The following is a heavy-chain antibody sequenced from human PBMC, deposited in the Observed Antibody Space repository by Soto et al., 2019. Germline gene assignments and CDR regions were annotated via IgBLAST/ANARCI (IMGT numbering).Heavy chain of an antibody. J-gene: IGHJ6*02. CDR1: GFTFRSYS. CDR3: AREGWPLLQTGMDV. CDR2: ISSSNRTI. V-gene: IGHV3-48*02. D-gene: IGHD2-15*01. Sequence: PGGSLRLSCAASGFTFRSYSMNWVRQAPGKGLEWVSHISSSNRTINYADSVKGRFIISRDNAKNSLYLQMHSRRDEDTAVYYCAREGWPLLQTGMDVWGQGTTVTVSS.